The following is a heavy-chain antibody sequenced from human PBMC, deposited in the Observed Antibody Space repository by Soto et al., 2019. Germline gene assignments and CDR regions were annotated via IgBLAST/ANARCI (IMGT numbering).Heavy chain of an antibody. CDR3: ARDQGSSWGYYYYYGMDV. CDR2: ISAYNGNT. J-gene: IGHJ6*02. CDR1: GYTFTSYG. Sequence: EASVKVSCKASGYTFTSYGISWVRQAPGQGLEWMGWISAYNGNTNYAQKLQGRVTMTTDTSTSTAYMELRSLRSDDTAVYYCARDQGSSWGYYYYYGMDVWGQGTTVTVSS. V-gene: IGHV1-18*01. D-gene: IGHD6-13*01.